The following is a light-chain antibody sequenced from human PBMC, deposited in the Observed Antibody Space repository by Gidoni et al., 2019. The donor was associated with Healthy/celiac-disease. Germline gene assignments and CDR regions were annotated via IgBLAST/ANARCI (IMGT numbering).Light chain of an antibody. Sequence: EIVLTQSPATLSLSPGERATISCRASQSVSSYLAWYPQKPGQAPRLLISDASNGATGIPARFSGSGSGTDFTLTISSQESEVFAFYYCQLRRLTFGPGTKVDIK. CDR3: QLRRLT. CDR2: DAS. J-gene: IGKJ3*01. CDR1: QSVSSY. V-gene: IGKV3-11*01.